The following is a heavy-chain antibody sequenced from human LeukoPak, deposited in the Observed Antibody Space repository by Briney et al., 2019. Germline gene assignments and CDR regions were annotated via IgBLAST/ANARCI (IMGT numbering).Heavy chain of an antibody. D-gene: IGHD6-19*01. CDR3: ARETEKQWQY. V-gene: IGHV4-61*02. J-gene: IGHJ6*02. Sequence: PSQTLSLTCTVSGGSISSGSYYWSWIRQPAGKGLEWIGRINTSGSTNYNPSLKSRVTISVDTSKNQFSLKLSSVTAADTAVYYCARETEKQWQYWGQGTTVSVSS. CDR1: GGSISSGSYY. CDR2: INTSGST.